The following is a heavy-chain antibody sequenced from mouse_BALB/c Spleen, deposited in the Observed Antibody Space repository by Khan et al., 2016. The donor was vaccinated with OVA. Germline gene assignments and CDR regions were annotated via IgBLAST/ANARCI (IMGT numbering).Heavy chain of an antibody. Sequence: VQLQQSGPGLVKPSQSLSLTCTVTGYSITSGYGWNWIRQFPGNKLEWMGYISYSGSTNYNPSLKSRISITRDTSKNQFFLQLNSVTTEDTATYYCARTARIKYWGQGTTRTVSS. CDR1: GYSITSGYG. V-gene: IGHV3-2*02. J-gene: IGHJ2*01. CDR2: ISYSGST. D-gene: IGHD1-2*01. CDR3: ARTARIKY.